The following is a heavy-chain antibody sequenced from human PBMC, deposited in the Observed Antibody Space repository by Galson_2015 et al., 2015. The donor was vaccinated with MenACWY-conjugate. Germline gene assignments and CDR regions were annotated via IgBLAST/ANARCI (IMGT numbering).Heavy chain of an antibody. J-gene: IGHJ5*02. Sequence: SVKVSCKASGYTFTSYYMHWVRQAPGQGLEWMGIINPSGGSTSYAQKFQGRVTMTRDTSTSTVYMELSSLRSEDTAVYYCARGRPITMIVEETVWFDPWGQGTLVTASS. CDR3: ARGRPITMIVEETVWFDP. CDR2: INPSGGST. CDR1: GYTFTSYY. D-gene: IGHD3-22*01. V-gene: IGHV1-46*01.